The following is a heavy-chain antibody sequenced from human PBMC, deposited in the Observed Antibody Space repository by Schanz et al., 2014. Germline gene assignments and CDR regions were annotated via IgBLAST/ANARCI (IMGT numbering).Heavy chain of an antibody. Sequence: EVQLLESGGGLVQPGGSLRLSCAASRFTFSSYAMSWVRQAPGKGPEWVSAIGGDGSRTYYADSVKGRFTISRDNSKSTLYLQQNTMRADDTAVFYCTRTPPVVRGIARWFGHWGQGTLVTVSS. CDR3: TRTPPVVRGIARWFGH. CDR1: RFTFSSYA. D-gene: IGHD3-10*01. CDR2: IGGDGSRT. J-gene: IGHJ5*02. V-gene: IGHV3-23*01.